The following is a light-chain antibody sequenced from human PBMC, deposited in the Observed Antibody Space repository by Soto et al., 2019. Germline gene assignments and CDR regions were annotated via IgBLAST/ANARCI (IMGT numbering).Light chain of an antibody. CDR2: KAS. CDR3: QQLESYPST. J-gene: IGKJ4*01. V-gene: IGKV1-5*03. CDR1: QTISSW. Sequence: IPLTQSPSTLSGSVGDRVTITCRASQTISSWLAWYQQKPGKAPKLLIYKASTLKSGVPSRFSGSGSGTEFTLTISSLQPEDFATYYCQQLESYPSTFGGGTKV.